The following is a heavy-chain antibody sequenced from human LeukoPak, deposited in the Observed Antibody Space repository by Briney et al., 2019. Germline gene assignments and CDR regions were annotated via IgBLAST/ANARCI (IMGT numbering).Heavy chain of an antibody. CDR2: IYYSGST. V-gene: IGHV4-39*07. CDR1: GGSISSSSYY. Sequence: PSETLSLTCTVSGGSISSSSYYWGWIRQPPGKGLEWIGSIYYSGSTYYNPSLKSRVTISVDTSKNQFSLKLSSVTAADTAVYYCARVDWNYRYYYYYYMDVWGKGTTVTVSS. D-gene: IGHD1-7*01. J-gene: IGHJ6*03. CDR3: ARVDWNYRYYYYYYMDV.